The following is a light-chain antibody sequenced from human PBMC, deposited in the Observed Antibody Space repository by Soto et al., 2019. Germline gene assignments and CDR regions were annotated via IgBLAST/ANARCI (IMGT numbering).Light chain of an antibody. CDR1: QSVSSSY. V-gene: IGKV3-20*01. CDR2: GAS. CDR3: QQYGSSAPYT. J-gene: IGKJ2*01. Sequence: EIVLTQSPSTLSLSPGERATLSCRASQSVSSSYLAWYQQKPGQAPRLLIYGASSRATGIPDRFSGCGSGIAFTLSISILETEDFAVYYCQQYGSSAPYTFGQGTKLEIK.